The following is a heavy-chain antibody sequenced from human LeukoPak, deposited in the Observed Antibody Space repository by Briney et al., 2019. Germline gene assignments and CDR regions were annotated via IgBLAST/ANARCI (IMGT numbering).Heavy chain of an antibody. V-gene: IGHV4-31*03. J-gene: IGHJ5*02. CDR2: IYYSRST. CDR1: GGSISSGGYY. D-gene: IGHD2-2*01. CDR3: ARSGGGYVVVVLAAPGHWFDP. Sequence: SQTLSLTCTVSGGSISSGGYYWSWIRQHPGKGLEWIGYIYYSRSTYYNPSLKSRVTISVDTSKNQFSLKLSSVTAADTAVYYCARSGGGYVVVVLAAPGHWFDPWGQGTLVTVSS.